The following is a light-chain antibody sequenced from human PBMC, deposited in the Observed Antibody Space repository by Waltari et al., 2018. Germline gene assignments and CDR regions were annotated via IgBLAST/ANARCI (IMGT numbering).Light chain of an antibody. CDR3: QQYYSGLT. Sequence: DIVMTQSPDSLAVSLGERATINCKSSQSVLSNSNNKNCLGWYQQKPGQSPKLLIYWASSRESGVPERFRGSGSGTDFTLTITSLQAEDVAVYYCQQYYSGLTFGPGTKVEIK. V-gene: IGKV4-1*01. CDR2: WAS. CDR1: QSVLSNSNNKNC. J-gene: IGKJ3*01.